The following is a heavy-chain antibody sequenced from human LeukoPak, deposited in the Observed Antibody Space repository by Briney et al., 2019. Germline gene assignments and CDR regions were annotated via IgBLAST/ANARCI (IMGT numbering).Heavy chain of an antibody. Sequence: HPGGSLRLSCAASGFTFSSYGMHWVRQAPGKGLEWVAVISYDGSNKYYADSVKGRFTISRDNSKNTLYLQMNSLRAEDTAVYYCARGSLDWSKLDAFDIWGQGTMVTVSS. CDR2: ISYDGSNK. J-gene: IGHJ3*02. CDR3: ARGSLDWSKLDAFDI. V-gene: IGHV3-30*03. CDR1: GFTFSSYG. D-gene: IGHD3-9*01.